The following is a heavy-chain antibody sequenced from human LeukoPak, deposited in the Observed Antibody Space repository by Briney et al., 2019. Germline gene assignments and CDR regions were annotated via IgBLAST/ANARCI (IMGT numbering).Heavy chain of an antibody. Sequence: TGGSLRLSCAVSGFTVSSCCMHWVRQAPGKELVWVSRFDSDGTSTSYADSVKGRFTISRDVAKNTLYLQMNSLRAEDTAVYYCATSPTIKGGFDSWGQGTLVTVSS. CDR2: FDSDGTST. CDR3: ATSPTIKGGFDS. V-gene: IGHV3-74*01. CDR1: GFTVSSCC. J-gene: IGHJ4*02. D-gene: IGHD4/OR15-4a*01.